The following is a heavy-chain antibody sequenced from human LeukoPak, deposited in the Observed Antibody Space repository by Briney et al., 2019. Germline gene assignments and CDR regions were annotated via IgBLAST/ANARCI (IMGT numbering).Heavy chain of an antibody. Sequence: SSETQSLTCTVSGGSVNSGSYYWSWIRQPPGKGLEWIGYIYYSGSTNYNPSLKSRVTILVDTSKNQFSLELNSVTAADTAVYYCARGGFLLKYYSMDVWGQGTTVTVSS. D-gene: IGHD2/OR15-2a*01. J-gene: IGHJ6*02. CDR1: GGSVNSGSYY. V-gene: IGHV4-61*01. CDR3: ARGGFLLKYYSMDV. CDR2: IYYSGST.